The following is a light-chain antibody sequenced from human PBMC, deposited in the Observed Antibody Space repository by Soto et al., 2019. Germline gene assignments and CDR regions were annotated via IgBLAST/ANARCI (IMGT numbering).Light chain of an antibody. CDR1: QSVSSN. CDR2: GAS. Sequence: EIVMTQSPATLSVSAGERVTLSCRASQSVSSNLAWYQQKPGQAPRLLIYGASTRATGIPARFSGSGSGTDFTLTISSLQSEDFAAYYCQQYNNWPPLTFGGGTKVEIK. CDR3: QQYNNWPPLT. J-gene: IGKJ4*01. V-gene: IGKV3D-15*01.